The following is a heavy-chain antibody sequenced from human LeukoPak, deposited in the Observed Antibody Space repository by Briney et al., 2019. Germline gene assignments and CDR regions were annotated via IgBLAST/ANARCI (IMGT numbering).Heavy chain of an antibody. CDR2: ISWNSGSI. Sequence: SLRLSCAASGFHLGNYALHWVLQAPGKGLEGVSGISWNSGSIGYADSVKGRFTISRDNAKNSLYLQMNSLRAEDTALYYCAKDTRSGWTFDYWGQGTLVTVSS. D-gene: IGHD6-19*01. J-gene: IGHJ4*02. CDR1: GFHLGNYA. CDR3: AKDTRSGWTFDY. V-gene: IGHV3-9*01.